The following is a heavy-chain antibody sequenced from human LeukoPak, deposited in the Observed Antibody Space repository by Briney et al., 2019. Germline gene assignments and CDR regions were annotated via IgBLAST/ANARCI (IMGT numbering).Heavy chain of an antibody. J-gene: IGHJ4*02. CDR3: ARQTAYCGGDCWD. V-gene: IGHV4-61*02. CDR2: IYTSGST. CDR1: GGSISSDDYY. D-gene: IGHD2-21*01. Sequence: SETLSLTCTVSGGSISSDDYYWSWIRQSPGKGLEWIGRIYTSGSTNYNPSLKSRVTISVDTSKNQFSLKLSSVTAADTAVYYCARQTAYCGGDCWDWGQGTLVTVSS.